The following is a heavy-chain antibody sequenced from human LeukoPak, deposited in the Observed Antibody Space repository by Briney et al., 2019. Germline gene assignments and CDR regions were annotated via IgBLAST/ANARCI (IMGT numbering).Heavy chain of an antibody. D-gene: IGHD6-13*01. CDR3: ARGYSSSWYRRYYYYGMDV. V-gene: IGHV1-69*13. CDR1: GGTFISYA. CDR2: IIPIFGTA. Sequence: SVTVSCKASGGTFISYAISWVRQAPGQGLEWMGGIIPIFGTANYAQKFQGRVTITADESTSTAYMELSSLRSEDTAVYYCARGYSSSWYRRYYYYGMDVWGQGTTVTVSS. J-gene: IGHJ6*02.